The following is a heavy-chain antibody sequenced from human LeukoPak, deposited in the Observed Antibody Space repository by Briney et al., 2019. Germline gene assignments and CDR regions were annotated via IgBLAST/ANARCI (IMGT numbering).Heavy chain of an antibody. Sequence: SVKVSCKASGGTLNNYAVNWVRQAPGQGLEWMGGTIPFYGATNYAAKFQGRVTITADESTGTVYMELSSLKSEDTAVYYCARMKGYSYSDYWGQGTLVTVSS. D-gene: IGHD1-26*01. V-gene: IGHV1-69*13. J-gene: IGHJ4*02. CDR3: ARMKGYSYSDY. CDR2: TIPFYGAT. CDR1: GGTLNNYA.